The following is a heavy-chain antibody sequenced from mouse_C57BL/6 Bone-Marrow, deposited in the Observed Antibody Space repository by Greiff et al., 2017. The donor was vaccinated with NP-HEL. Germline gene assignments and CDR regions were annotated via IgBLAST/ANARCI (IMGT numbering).Heavy chain of an antibody. CDR3: TRCGHYWYFDV. CDR2: IDPETGGT. CDR1: GYTFTDYE. D-gene: IGHD1-1*02. J-gene: IGHJ1*03. V-gene: IGHV1-15*01. Sequence: QVQLKQSGAELVRPGASVTLSCKASGYTFTDYEMHWVKQTPVHGLEWIGAIDPETGGTASNQKFKGKAILTAEKSSSTAYMELRSLTSEDSAVYYCTRCGHYWYFDVWGTGTTVTVSS.